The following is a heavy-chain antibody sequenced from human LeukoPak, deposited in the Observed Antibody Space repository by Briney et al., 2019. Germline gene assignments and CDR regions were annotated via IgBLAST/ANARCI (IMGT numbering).Heavy chain of an antibody. CDR2: IYYSGST. V-gene: IGHV4-59*01. Sequence: PSETLSLTCTVAGGSISSYYWSWIRQPPGKGLEWSGYIYYSGSTNYNPSLKSRVTISVDTSKNQFSLKLSSVTAADTAVYYCAREDYDSSGYYGYWGQGTLVTVSS. J-gene: IGHJ4*02. D-gene: IGHD3-22*01. CDR1: GGSISSYY. CDR3: AREDYDSSGYYGY.